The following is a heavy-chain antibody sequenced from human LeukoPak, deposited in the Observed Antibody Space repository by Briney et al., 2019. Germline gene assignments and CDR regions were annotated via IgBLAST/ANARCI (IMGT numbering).Heavy chain of an antibody. CDR2: IKQDGSEK. CDR1: GFTFSSYW. J-gene: IGHJ4*02. Sequence: PGGSLRFSCAASGFTFSSYWMSWVRQAPGKGLEWVANIKQDGSEKYYVDSVKGRFTISRDNAKNSLYLQMNSLRAEDTAVYYCATNPPPLRYFDWLRDYWGQGTLVTVSS. D-gene: IGHD3-9*01. V-gene: IGHV3-7*03. CDR3: ATNPPPLRYFDWLRDY.